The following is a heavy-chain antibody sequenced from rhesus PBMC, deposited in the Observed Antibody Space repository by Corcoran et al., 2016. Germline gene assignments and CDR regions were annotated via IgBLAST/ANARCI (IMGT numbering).Heavy chain of an antibody. CDR3: ARGTYYYDSGYSDY. D-gene: IGHD3-28*01. CDR1: GGSISSGYD. J-gene: IGHJ4*01. V-gene: IGHV4-76*01. CDR2: IYGSSGST. Sequence: QVQLQESGPGVVKPSETLSLTCAVSGGSISSGYDWSWIRQPPGKGLEWIGYIYGSSGSTNYNPSLKNRVTISKDASKKQFSRKLSSVTAADTAVYYCARGTYYYDSGYSDYWGQGVLVTVSS.